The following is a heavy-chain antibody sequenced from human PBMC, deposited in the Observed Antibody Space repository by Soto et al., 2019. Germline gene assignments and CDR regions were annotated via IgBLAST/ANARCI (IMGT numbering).Heavy chain of an antibody. V-gene: IGHV1-24*01. CDR2: FDPEDGET. CDR1: GYTLTELS. Sequence: ASVKVSCXVSGYTLTELSMHWVRQAPGKGLEWMGGFDPEDGETIYAQKFQGRVTMTEDTSTDTAYMELSSLRSEDTAVDYCATGPLRFFDYWGQGTLVTVSS. D-gene: IGHD3-3*01. CDR3: ATGPLRFFDY. J-gene: IGHJ4*02.